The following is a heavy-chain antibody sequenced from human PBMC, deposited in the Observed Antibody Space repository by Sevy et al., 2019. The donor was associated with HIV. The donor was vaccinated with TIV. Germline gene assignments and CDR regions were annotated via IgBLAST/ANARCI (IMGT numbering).Heavy chain of an antibody. D-gene: IGHD3-22*01. CDR3: AKGESYYYDSSGQDAFDI. V-gene: IGHV3-30*18. Sequence: GSLRLSCAASGFTFSSYGMHWVRQAPGKGLEWVAVISYDGSNKYYADSVKGRFTISRDNSKNTLYLQMNSLRAEDTAVYYCAKGESYYYDSSGQDAFDIWGQGTMVTVSS. CDR2: ISYDGSNK. CDR1: GFTFSSYG. J-gene: IGHJ3*02.